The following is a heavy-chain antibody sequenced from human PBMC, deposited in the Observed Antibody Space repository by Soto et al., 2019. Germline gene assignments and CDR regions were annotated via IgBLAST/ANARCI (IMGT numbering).Heavy chain of an antibody. V-gene: IGHV3-74*01. CDR1: GFAFSTYW. CDR3: ARGAKNIYAMDV. Sequence: EVQLVESGGGLVQPGGSLRLSCAASGFAFSTYWMHWVRQAPGKGLLWVSRIKFDGSSTYYADSGRGRFTISRDDAKNTLFLPTNGLRVDDTAVYYCARGAKNIYAMDVWGQGTTVTVSS. J-gene: IGHJ6*02. CDR2: IKFDGSST.